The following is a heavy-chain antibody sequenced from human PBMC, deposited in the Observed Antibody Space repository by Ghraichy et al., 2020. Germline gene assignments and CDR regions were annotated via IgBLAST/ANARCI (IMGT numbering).Heavy chain of an antibody. CDR3: AKDRCSSTSCYSSHAWFDP. CDR1: GFTFSSYG. V-gene: IGHV3-23*01. J-gene: IGHJ5*02. CDR2: ISDSSGST. D-gene: IGHD2-2*02. Sequence: GGSLRLSCAASGFTFSSYGMSWVRQAPGKGLEWVSAISDSSGSTYYADSVKGRFTISRDNSKNTLYLQMNSLRAEDTAVYYCAKDRCSSTSCYSSHAWFDPWGQGTLVTVSS.